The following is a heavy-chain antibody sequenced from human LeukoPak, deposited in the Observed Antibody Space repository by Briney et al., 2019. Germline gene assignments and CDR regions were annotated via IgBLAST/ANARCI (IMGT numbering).Heavy chain of an antibody. CDR3: ARVYLPGIAAAGMDY. CDR1: GYTFTSYG. Sequence: ASVKVSCKASGYTFTSYGINWVRQAPGQGLEWLGWISAYNANTNYAQKLQGRVTMTTDTSTRTAYMELRSLRSDDTAVYYCARVYLPGIAAAGMDYWGQGTLVTVSS. CDR2: ISAYNANT. D-gene: IGHD6-13*01. V-gene: IGHV1-18*01. J-gene: IGHJ4*02.